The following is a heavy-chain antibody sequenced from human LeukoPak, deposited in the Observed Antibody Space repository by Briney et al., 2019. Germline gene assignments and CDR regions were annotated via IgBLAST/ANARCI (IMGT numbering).Heavy chain of an antibody. V-gene: IGHV1-69*01. J-gene: IGHJ3*02. D-gene: IGHD5-12*01. CDR3: ARGDSGYDAAFDI. CDR1: GGTFSSYA. CDR2: IIPIFGTA. Sequence: SVKVSSKASGGTFSSYAISWVRQAPGQGLEWMGGIIPIFGTASYAQKFQGRVTITADESTSTAYMELSSLRSEDTAVYYCARGDSGYDAAFDIWSQGTMVTVSS.